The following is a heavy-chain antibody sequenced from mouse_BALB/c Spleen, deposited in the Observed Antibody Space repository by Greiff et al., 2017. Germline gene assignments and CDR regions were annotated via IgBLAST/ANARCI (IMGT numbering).Heavy chain of an antibody. Sequence: EVQLHQSGAELVRSGASVKLSCTASGFNIKDYYMHWVKQRPEQGLEWIGWIDPENGDTEYAPKFQGKATMTADTSSNTAYLQLSSLTSEDTAVYYCNAGLRYAMDYWGQGTSVTVSS. V-gene: IGHV14-4*02. J-gene: IGHJ4*01. CDR3: NAGLRYAMDY. CDR2: IDPENGDT. CDR1: GFNIKDYY. D-gene: IGHD2-4*01.